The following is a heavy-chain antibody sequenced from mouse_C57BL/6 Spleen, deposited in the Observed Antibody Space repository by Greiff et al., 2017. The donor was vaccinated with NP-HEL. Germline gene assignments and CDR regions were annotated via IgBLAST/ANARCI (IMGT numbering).Heavy chain of an antibody. CDR2: ISYDGSN. Sequence: EVQLQESGPGLVKPSQSLSLTCSVTGYSITSGYYWNWIRQFPGNKLEWMGYISYDGSNNYNPSLKNRISITRDTSKNQFFLKLNSVTTEDTATYYCALYGGNYFDYWGQGTTLTVSS. CDR3: ALYGGNYFDY. V-gene: IGHV3-6*01. D-gene: IGHD1-1*01. CDR1: GYSITSGYY. J-gene: IGHJ2*01.